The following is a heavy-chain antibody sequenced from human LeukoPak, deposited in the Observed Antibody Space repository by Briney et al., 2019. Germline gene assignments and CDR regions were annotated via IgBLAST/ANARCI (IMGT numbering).Heavy chain of an antibody. J-gene: IGHJ3*02. Sequence: GESLKISCKGSGYSLTNYWIGWVRQMPGKGLEWMGIIYPGDSDTRYSPSFQGQVTISVDKSISTAYLQWSSLKASDTAMYYCARDCGGDCYSAEDAFDIWGQGTMVTVSS. D-gene: IGHD2-21*02. CDR3: ARDCGGDCYSAEDAFDI. CDR2: IYPGDSDT. CDR1: GYSLTNYW. V-gene: IGHV5-51*01.